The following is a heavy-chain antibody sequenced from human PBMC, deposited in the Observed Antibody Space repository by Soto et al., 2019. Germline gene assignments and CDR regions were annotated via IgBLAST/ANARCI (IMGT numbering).Heavy chain of an antibody. V-gene: IGHV3-13*01. CDR3: ARDLYSSSSGDYYYYGMDV. D-gene: IGHD6-6*01. J-gene: IGHJ6*02. CDR2: IGTAGDT. CDR1: GSTFSSYD. Sequence: PGGSLRLSCAASGSTFSSYDMHWVRQATGKGLEWVSAIGTAGDTYYPGSVKGRFTISRENAKNSLYLQMNSLRARDTAVYYCARDLYSSSSGDYYYYGMDVWGQGTTVTVS.